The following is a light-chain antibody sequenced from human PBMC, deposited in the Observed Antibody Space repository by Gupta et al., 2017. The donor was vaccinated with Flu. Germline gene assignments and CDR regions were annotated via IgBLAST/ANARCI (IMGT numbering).Light chain of an antibody. CDR3: QQYGSSPPKVT. CDR1: QSVRSSY. V-gene: IGKV3D-20*01. CDR2: DAS. Sequence: ELVLTQSPATLSLSPGERATLSCGASQSVRSSYLAWYQQKPGLAPRLLIYDASSRATGIPDRFSGSGSGTDFTLTISRLEPEDFAVYYCQQYGSSPPKVTFGQGTRLEIK. J-gene: IGKJ5*01.